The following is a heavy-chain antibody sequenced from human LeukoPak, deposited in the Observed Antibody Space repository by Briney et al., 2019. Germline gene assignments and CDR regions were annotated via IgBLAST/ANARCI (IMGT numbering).Heavy chain of an antibody. J-gene: IGHJ4*01. V-gene: IGHV3-30*04. CDR3: ARAFQYYVWGSHFDY. CDR1: GFTFSSYA. D-gene: IGHD3-16*01. CDR2: ISYDGSNK. Sequence: GGSLRLSCAASGFTFSSYAMHWVRQAPGKGLEWVAVISYDGSNKYYADSVKGRFTISRDNSKNTLYLQMNSLRAEDTAVYYCARAFQYYVWGSHFDYWGKEPWSPSPQ.